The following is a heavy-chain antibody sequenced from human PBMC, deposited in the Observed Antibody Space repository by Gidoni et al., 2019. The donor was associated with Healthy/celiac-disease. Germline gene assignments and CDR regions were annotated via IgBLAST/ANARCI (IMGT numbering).Heavy chain of an antibody. V-gene: IGHV1-8*01. J-gene: IGHJ4*02. Sequence: QVQLVQSGAEVKKPGASVKVSCKASGYTFTSYDINWVRQATGQGLEWMGWMNPNSGNTGYAQKFQGRVTMTRNTSISTAYMELSSLRSEDTAVYYCARGRCSGGSCDYYFDYWGQGTLVTVSS. D-gene: IGHD2-15*01. CDR2: MNPNSGNT. CDR3: ARGRCSGGSCDYYFDY. CDR1: GYTFTSYD.